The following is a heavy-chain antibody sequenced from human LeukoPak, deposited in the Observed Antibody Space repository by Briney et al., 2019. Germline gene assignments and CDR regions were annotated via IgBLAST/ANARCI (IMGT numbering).Heavy chain of an antibody. J-gene: IGHJ4*02. CDR2: INHSGST. CDR3: ARGRITMVRGVISSSYFDY. CDR1: GGSFSGYY. D-gene: IGHD3-10*01. Sequence: PSETLSLTCAVYGGSFSGYYWSWIRQPPGKGLEWIGEINHSGSTNYNPSLKSRVTISVDTSKNQFSLKLSSVTAAYTAVYYCARGRITMVRGVISSSYFDYWGQGNLVTVSS. V-gene: IGHV4-34*01.